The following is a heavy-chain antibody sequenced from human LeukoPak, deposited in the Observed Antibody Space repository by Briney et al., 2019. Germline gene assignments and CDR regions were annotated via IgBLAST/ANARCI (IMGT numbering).Heavy chain of an antibody. D-gene: IGHD5-18*01. V-gene: IGHV4-4*07. CDR3: ARDLKTLTGSGYSYGYGYYYYGMDV. CDR1: GGSISSYY. Sequence: SETLSLTCIVSGGSISSYYWSWIRQPAGKGLEWIGRIYTSGSTNYNPSLKSRVTMSVDTSKNQFSLKLSSVTAADTAVYYCARDLKTLTGSGYSYGYGYYYYGMDVWGQGTTVTVSS. CDR2: IYTSGST. J-gene: IGHJ6*02.